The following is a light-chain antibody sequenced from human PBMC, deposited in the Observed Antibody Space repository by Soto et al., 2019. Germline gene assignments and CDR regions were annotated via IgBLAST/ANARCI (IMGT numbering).Light chain of an antibody. CDR2: GAS. CDR1: QRVSSSY. J-gene: IGKJ4*01. V-gene: IGKV3-20*01. Sequence: EIVLTQSPGTLSLSPGERATLSCRASQRVSSSYLAWYQQKPGQAPRLLIYGASSMAAVSTDRFSGSGSGTDFTRTSSRLETEDFALYYCQQYGTSPLTFGGGTKVEIK. CDR3: QQYGTSPLT.